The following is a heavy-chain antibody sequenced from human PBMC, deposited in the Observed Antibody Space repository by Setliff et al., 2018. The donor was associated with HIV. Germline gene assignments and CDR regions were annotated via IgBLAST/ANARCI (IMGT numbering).Heavy chain of an antibody. V-gene: IGHV4-59*12. CDR2: MFRGGGR. Sequence: SETLSLTCTVSGDSISSSYWGWIRQSPGRGLEWIGSMFRGGGRQFQPSLASRVSISGATSKNQFSLKLSSVTAADTAVYYCARGPPPSGMDVWGKGTSVTVSS. CDR3: ARGPPPSGMDV. J-gene: IGHJ6*04. CDR1: GDSISSSY.